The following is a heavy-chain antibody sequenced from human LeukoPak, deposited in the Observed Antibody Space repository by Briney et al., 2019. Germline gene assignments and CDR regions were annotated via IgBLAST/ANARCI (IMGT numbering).Heavy chain of an antibody. J-gene: IGHJ4*02. CDR1: GFTVSSNY. Sequence: GGSLRLSCAASGFTVSSNYMSWVRQAPGKGLEWVSVIYSGGSTYYADSVKGRFTISRDNSKNPLYLQMDSLRAEDTAVYYCARAYYYDSSGYSSYFDYWGQGTLVTVSS. CDR3: ARAYYYDSSGYSSYFDY. D-gene: IGHD3-22*01. CDR2: IYSGGST. V-gene: IGHV3-66*02.